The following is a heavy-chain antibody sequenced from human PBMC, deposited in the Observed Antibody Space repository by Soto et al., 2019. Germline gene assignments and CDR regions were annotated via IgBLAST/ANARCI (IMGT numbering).Heavy chain of an antibody. CDR2: IYCSGST. J-gene: IGHJ6*02. D-gene: IGHD3-16*01. CDR3: AREGPHVRPRWGYGMDV. V-gene: IGHV4-31*03. CDR1: GGSISSGGYY. Sequence: SETLSLTCTVSGGSISSGGYYWSRLRQYPGKGLEWIGYIYCSGSTYYNPSLKSRVTISVDTSKNQFFLKLSSVTAADTAVYYCAREGPHVRPRWGYGMDVWGQGTTVTVSS.